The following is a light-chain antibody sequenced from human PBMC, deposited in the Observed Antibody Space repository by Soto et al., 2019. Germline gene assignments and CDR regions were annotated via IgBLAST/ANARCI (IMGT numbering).Light chain of an antibody. CDR1: SSDVGSYNR. Sequence: QSALTQPPSVSGSPGQSVTISCTGTSSDVGSYNRVAWYQQPPGTAPELMIYEVSNRPSGVPDRFSGSKSGNTASLTISGLQAEDEADYYCNSYTSSDTYVFGTGTKVTVL. J-gene: IGLJ1*01. CDR2: EVS. V-gene: IGLV2-18*02. CDR3: NSYTSSDTYV.